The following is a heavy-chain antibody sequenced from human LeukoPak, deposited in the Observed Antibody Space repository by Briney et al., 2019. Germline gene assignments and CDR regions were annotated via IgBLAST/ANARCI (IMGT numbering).Heavy chain of an antibody. D-gene: IGHD6-13*01. CDR2: IYYSGST. CDR1: GGSISTYY. V-gene: IGHV4-59*12. J-gene: IGHJ4*02. Sequence: SETLSLTCTVSGGSISTYYWSWIRQPPGKGLEWIGYIYYSGSTNYNPSLKSRVTISVDTSKNQFSLKLSSVTAADTAVYYCARGGRIAAAGQWDYWGQGTLVTVSS. CDR3: ARGGRIAAAGQWDY.